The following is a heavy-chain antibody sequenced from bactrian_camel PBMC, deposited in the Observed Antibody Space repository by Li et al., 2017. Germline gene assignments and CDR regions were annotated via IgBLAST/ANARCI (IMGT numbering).Heavy chain of an antibody. CDR3: AAGSWVAGSLDEHDYVH. J-gene: IGHJ4*01. CDR2: IYSGGGSQ. D-gene: IGHD6*01. V-gene: IGHV3-3*01. Sequence: HVQLVESGGGSVQVGGSLRLSCVASVDTIGRYCMGWFRQIPDKEREGIAGIYSGGGSQYYADSVKGRFTISVDNAKNPVMVYLKMPTLKPDDTAMYYCAAGSWVAGSLDEHDYVHWGQGTQVTVS. CDR1: VDTIGRYC.